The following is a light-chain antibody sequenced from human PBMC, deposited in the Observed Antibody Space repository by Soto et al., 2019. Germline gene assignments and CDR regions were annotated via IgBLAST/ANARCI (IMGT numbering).Light chain of an antibody. CDR3: QHYGWSPQ. Sequence: EIVLTQSPGTLSLSPGERATLSCRTSQSVNSAHLAWYRRRPGQTPSLLIYAASKRAAGTPDRFSGGGTGTDFTLTISRLEPEDFAMYFCQHYGWSPQFGQGTKLEI. CDR2: AAS. J-gene: IGKJ2*01. V-gene: IGKV3-20*01. CDR1: QSVNSAH.